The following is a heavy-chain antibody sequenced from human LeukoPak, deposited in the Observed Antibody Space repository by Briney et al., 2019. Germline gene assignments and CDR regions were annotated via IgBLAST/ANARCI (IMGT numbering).Heavy chain of an antibody. Sequence: GSLRLSCAASGFTFSSYWMHWVRQTPEKGLVWVSRINTDGSSTSYADSVKGRFTISRDNAKNTLYLQMNSLRAEDTAVYYCAGYDILTGQNDAFDIWGQGTMVTVSS. CDR3: AGYDILTGQNDAFDI. D-gene: IGHD3-9*01. CDR2: INTDGSST. J-gene: IGHJ3*02. V-gene: IGHV3-74*01. CDR1: GFTFSSYW.